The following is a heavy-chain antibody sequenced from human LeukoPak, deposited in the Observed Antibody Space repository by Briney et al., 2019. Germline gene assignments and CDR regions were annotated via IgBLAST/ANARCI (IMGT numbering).Heavy chain of an antibody. CDR2: ISPDGTSK. D-gene: IGHD6-6*01. CDR1: KFIFIDSP. J-gene: IGHJ4*02. V-gene: IGHV3-30*07. CDR3: ATGGQLVPLNY. Sequence: GGSLRLSCVASKFIFIDSPMHWVRQPPGKGLQWVAVISPDGTSKYYADSVKGRFTISRDNAKNSLYLQMNSLRAEDTAVYYCATGGQLVPLNYWGQGTLVTVSS.